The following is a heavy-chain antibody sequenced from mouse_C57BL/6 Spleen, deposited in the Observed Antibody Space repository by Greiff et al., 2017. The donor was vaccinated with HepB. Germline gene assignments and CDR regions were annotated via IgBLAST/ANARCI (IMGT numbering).Heavy chain of an antibody. V-gene: IGHV5-9*01. J-gene: IGHJ2*01. CDR1: GFTFSSYT. CDR3: ARPYYSNYGAYYFAY. Sequence: EVQLVESGGGLVKPGGSLKLSCAASGFTFSSYTMSWVRQTPEKRLEWVATISGGGGNTYYPDSVQGRFTISRDNAKNTLYLQMSSLRSEDTALYYCARPYYSNYGAYYFAYWGQGTTLTVSS. D-gene: IGHD2-5*01. CDR2: ISGGGGNT.